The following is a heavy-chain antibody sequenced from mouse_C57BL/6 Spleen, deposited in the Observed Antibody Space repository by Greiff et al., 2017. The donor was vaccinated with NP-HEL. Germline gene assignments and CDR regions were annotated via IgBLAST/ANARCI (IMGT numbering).Heavy chain of an antibody. V-gene: IGHV1-15*01. CDR2: IDPETGGT. D-gene: IGHD1-1*01. Sequence: QVQLQQSGAELVRPGASVTLSCKASGYTFTDYEMHWVKQTPVHGLEWIGAIDPETGGTAYNQKFKGKAILTADKSSSTAYMELRSLTSEDSAVYYCTRKRLYGSSYYFDYWGQGTTLTVSS. CDR3: TRKRLYGSSYYFDY. J-gene: IGHJ2*01. CDR1: GYTFTDYE.